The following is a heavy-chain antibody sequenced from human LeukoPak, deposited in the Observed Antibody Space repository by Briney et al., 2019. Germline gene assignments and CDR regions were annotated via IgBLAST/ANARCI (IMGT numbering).Heavy chain of an antibody. CDR3: ARAPGYRGFLDY. V-gene: IGHV3-21*01. Sequence: PGGSLRLSCAASGFSFSSYNMNWVRQAPGKGLEWVSFIGSSSSYIYYVDSVKGRFTISRDNAKNSLYLQMNSLRAEDTAVYYCARAPGYRGFLDYWGQGNLVTVSS. J-gene: IGHJ4*02. D-gene: IGHD5-18*01. CDR1: GFSFSSYN. CDR2: IGSSSSYI.